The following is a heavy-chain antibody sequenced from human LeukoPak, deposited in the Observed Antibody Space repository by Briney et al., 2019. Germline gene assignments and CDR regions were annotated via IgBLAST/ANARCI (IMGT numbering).Heavy chain of an antibody. CDR1: GFTFSSYG. CDR2: ISGSGGST. D-gene: IGHD4-17*01. V-gene: IGHV3-23*01. Sequence: GGSLRLSCAASGFTFSSYGMSWVRQAPGKGLKWVSAISGSGGSTYYADSVKGRFTISRDNSKNTLYLQMNSLRAEDTAVYYCARGDYHSKFDYWGQGTLVTVSS. J-gene: IGHJ4*02. CDR3: ARGDYHSKFDY.